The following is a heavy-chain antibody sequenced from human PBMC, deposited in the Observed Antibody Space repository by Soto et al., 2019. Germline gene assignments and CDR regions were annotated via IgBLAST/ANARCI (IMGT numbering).Heavy chain of an antibody. CDR1: GYKFTGYG. Sequence: GASVKVSCKASGYKFTGYGISWVRQAPGQGLEWMGWISAYTGNTNYAQKFQGRVTLTTDTSTSTAYMELSSLRSDDTAVYFCVRDEQWLLDYWGQGTLVTVSS. V-gene: IGHV1-18*01. J-gene: IGHJ4*02. CDR2: ISAYTGNT. CDR3: VRDEQWLLDY. D-gene: IGHD6-19*01.